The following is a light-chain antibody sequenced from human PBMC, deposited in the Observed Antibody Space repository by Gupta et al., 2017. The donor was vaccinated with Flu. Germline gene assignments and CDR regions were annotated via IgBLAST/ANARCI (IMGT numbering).Light chain of an antibody. Sequence: VTLCQPASISCSPSPGLVHSDGDTSLSWIQPRPGQPLRLLIHKSTNRNYGLPDMFSGRGAGTDFTLKISTVEAEYVGVYCCAHMKHFPWTFGQGTKVEIK. J-gene: IGKJ1*01. CDR2: KST. CDR3: AHMKHFPWT. V-gene: IGKV2-24*01. CDR1: PGLVHSDGDTS.